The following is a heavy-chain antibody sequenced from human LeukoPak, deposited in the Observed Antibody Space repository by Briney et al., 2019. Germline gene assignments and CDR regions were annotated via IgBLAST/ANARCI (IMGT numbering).Heavy chain of an antibody. D-gene: IGHD6-19*01. Sequence: GGSLRLSCAASGFTFSSYAMSWVRQAPGKGLEWVSAISGSGGSTYYADSVKGRFTISRDNSKNTLYLQMNGLRVEDTAVYYCTRLQIAVAGPNWFDPWGQGTLVTVSS. J-gene: IGHJ5*02. CDR2: ISGSGGST. V-gene: IGHV3-23*01. CDR1: GFTFSSYA. CDR3: TRLQIAVAGPNWFDP.